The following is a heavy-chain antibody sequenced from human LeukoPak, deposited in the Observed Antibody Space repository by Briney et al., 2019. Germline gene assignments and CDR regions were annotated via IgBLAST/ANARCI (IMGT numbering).Heavy chain of an antibody. Sequence: SETLSLTCTVSGYSISSGYYWGWIRQPPGKGLEWIGNINHSGSTNYNPSLKSRVTISVDTSKNQFSLKLSSVTAADTAVYYCARGGVGVVVVADHTLGYFDYWGQGTLVTVSS. CDR2: INHSGST. J-gene: IGHJ4*02. D-gene: IGHD2-15*01. V-gene: IGHV4-38-2*02. CDR1: GYSISSGYY. CDR3: ARGGVGVVVVADHTLGYFDY.